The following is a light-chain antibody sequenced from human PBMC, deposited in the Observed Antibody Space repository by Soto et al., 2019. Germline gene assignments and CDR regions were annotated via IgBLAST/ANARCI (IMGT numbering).Light chain of an antibody. V-gene: IGKV1-39*01. CDR1: QSISSY. CDR2: AAS. J-gene: IGKJ1*01. Sequence: DIQMTQSPSSLSASVGDRVTITCRASQSISSYLNWYQQKPGKAPKLLIYAASTLQSGVPSRFSGSGSGTEFTLTISSLQPDDFATYYCQQCYSNPWTFGQGTKVDIK. CDR3: QQCYSNPWT.